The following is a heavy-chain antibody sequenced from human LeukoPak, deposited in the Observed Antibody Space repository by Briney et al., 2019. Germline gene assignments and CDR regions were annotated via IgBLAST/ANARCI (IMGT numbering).Heavy chain of an antibody. J-gene: IGHJ4*02. V-gene: IGHV3-23*01. D-gene: IGHD6-19*01. Sequence: GGSLRLSCAASGFTFSSYGMSWVRQAPGQGLEWISGISGSGGSTYYADSVKGRVTISRDNSKNTLYLQMNSLRAEDTAVYYCAKEEQWLVYDYWGQGTLVTVSS. CDR2: ISGSGGST. CDR3: AKEEQWLVYDY. CDR1: GFTFSSYG.